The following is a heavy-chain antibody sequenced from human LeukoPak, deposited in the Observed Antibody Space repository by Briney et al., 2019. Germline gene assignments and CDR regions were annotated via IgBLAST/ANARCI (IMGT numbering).Heavy chain of an antibody. D-gene: IGHD4-17*01. Sequence: SETLSLTCTVSGASITSYFWTWIRQPPGKGLDWIAYISYSGNTNYNPSLKSRVTISIDTCKNQFSLKLTSATAADTAMYYCARADYGDHGTTFDIWGQGTMVTVSS. J-gene: IGHJ3*02. V-gene: IGHV4-59*01. CDR3: ARADYGDHGTTFDI. CDR1: GASITSYF. CDR2: ISYSGNT.